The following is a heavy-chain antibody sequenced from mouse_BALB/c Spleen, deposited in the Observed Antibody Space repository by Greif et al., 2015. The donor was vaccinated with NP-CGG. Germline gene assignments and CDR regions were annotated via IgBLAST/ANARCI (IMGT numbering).Heavy chain of an antibody. CDR3: ARERSMITYYFDY. D-gene: IGHD2-4*01. J-gene: IGHJ2*01. CDR2: IWAGGST. CDR1: GFSLTSYG. Sequence: VQLQQSGPGLVAPSQSLSITCTVSGFSLTSYGVHWVRQPPGKGLEWLGVIWAGGSTNYNSDLMSRLSISKDNSKSQVFLKMNSLQTDDTAMYYCARERSMITYYFDYLGQGTTLTVSS. V-gene: IGHV2-9*02.